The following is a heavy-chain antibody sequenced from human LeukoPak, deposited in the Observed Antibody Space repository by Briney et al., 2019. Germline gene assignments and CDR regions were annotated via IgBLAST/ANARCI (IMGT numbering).Heavy chain of an antibody. CDR3: AKDVGGYYFTYWSGCFDH. V-gene: IGHV3-23*01. D-gene: IGHD3-10*01. CDR1: GSTFSSYA. CDR2: ISSGGGST. Sequence: GGSLRLSCAGSGSTFSSYAMSWVRQAPGKGLEWVSGISSGGGSTYYADSVKGRFTISRDNSKNTLDLEMNSLRAEDTAVYYCAKDVGGYYFTYWSGCFDHWGQGTLVTVSS. J-gene: IGHJ4*02.